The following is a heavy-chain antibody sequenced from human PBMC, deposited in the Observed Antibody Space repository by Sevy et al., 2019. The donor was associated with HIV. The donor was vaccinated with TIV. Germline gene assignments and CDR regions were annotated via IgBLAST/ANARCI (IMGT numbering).Heavy chain of an antibody. D-gene: IGHD6-19*01. CDR1: GDSITSYY. J-gene: IGHJ4*02. V-gene: IGHV4-59*01. CDR3: ARPHTSGWTRFEH. Sequence: SENLSLTCTVSGDSITSYYWAWIRQPPGKGLEWIGNVHNGGSTNYNPSLKSRLTISVDTTNNQSSLKLGSVTVADTAVYFCARPHTSGWTRFEHWGQGILVTVSS. CDR2: VHNGGST.